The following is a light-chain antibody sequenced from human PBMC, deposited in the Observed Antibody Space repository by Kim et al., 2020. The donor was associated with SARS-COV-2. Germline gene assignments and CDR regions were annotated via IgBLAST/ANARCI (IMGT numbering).Light chain of an antibody. Sequence: ASVADRVTTPCRSSQGITTNLAWYQQKPGKAPKLLIYAASTSQSGVPSTFSGSGSGTDFTLTISSLQPEDFATYYCLQHNSYPLTFGGGTKVDIK. V-gene: IGKV1-9*01. CDR1: QGITTN. CDR2: AAS. CDR3: LQHNSYPLT. J-gene: IGKJ4*01.